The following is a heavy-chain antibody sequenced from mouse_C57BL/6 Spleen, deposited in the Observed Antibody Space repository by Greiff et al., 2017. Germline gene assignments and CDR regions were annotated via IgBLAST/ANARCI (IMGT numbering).Heavy chain of an antibody. CDR1: GFSLTSYA. CDR2: IWTGGGT. V-gene: IGHV2-9-1*01. CDR3: ARTARGSSYVGYAMDY. Sequence: VKLVESGPGLVAPSQNLSITCTVSGFSLTSYAISWVRQPPGKGLEWLGVIWTGGGTNYNSALKSRLSISKDNSKSQVFLKMNSLQTDDTARYYCARTARGSSYVGYAMDYWGQGTSVTVSS. D-gene: IGHD1-1*01. J-gene: IGHJ4*01.